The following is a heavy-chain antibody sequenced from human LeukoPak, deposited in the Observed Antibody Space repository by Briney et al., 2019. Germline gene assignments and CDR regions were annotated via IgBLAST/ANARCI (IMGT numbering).Heavy chain of an antibody. Sequence: TGGSLRLSCAASGFTFSNAWMSWVRQAPGKGLEWVANIKQDGSEKYYVDPVKGRFTISRDNAKNSLYLQMNSLRAEDTAVYYCARDTDDFQGLDIWGLGTMVTVSS. J-gene: IGHJ3*02. CDR3: ARDTDDFQGLDI. CDR1: GFTFSNAW. V-gene: IGHV3-7*01. CDR2: IKQDGSEK. D-gene: IGHD1-1*01.